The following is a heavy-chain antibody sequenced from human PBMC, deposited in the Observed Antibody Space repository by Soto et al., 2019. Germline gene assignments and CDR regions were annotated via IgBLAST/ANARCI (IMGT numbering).Heavy chain of an antibody. V-gene: IGHV3-53*01. CDR1: GFTVSNNY. Sequence: EVQLVESGGGLIQPGGSLRLSCAVSGFTVSNNYMSWVRQAPGKGLEGVSVIYSGGYTAYGDSVKGRFTISRDNSKNPIDFQMNSLRAADAGVYCCGTPPGGGGYWGQGTLVTVSS. D-gene: IGHD3-10*01. J-gene: IGHJ4*02. CDR3: GTPPGGGGY. CDR2: IYSGGYT.